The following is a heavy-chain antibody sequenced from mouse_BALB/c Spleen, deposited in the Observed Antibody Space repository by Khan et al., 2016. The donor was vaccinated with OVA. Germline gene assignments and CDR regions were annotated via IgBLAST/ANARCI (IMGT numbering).Heavy chain of an antibody. Sequence: VQLKESGGDLVKPGGSLKLSCAASGFTFSSYSMSWVRQTPDKRLEWVTTIRSVGDYTYYPDTVKGRFTISRDNAKNTLYLQMSSLKSEDTAMYYYASHLTGWFIYWGQGTMVTVSA. V-gene: IGHV5-6*01. CDR1: GFTFSSYS. D-gene: IGHD4-1*01. CDR2: IRSVGDYT. J-gene: IGHJ3*01. CDR3: ASHLTGWFIY.